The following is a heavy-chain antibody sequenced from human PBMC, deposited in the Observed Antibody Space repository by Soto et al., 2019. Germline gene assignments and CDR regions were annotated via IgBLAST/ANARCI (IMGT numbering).Heavy chain of an antibody. Sequence: ASVKVSCKASGYTFTSYDIYWVRQATGQGREWMGWMNPNTGNSGYAQKFQGRVTMTSDTSISTAHMELSSLRSEDTAVCYCARRAETNGWNGFGADKYYFDFWGQGTLVTVSS. CDR2: MNPNTGNS. CDR3: ARRAETNGWNGFGADKYYFDF. D-gene: IGHD1-1*01. V-gene: IGHV1-8*01. CDR1: GYTFTSYD. J-gene: IGHJ4*02.